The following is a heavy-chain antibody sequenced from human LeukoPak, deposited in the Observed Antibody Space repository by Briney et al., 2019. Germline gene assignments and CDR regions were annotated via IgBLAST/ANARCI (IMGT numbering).Heavy chain of an antibody. D-gene: IGHD6-13*01. CDR1: GGSFSGYY. CDR2: INHSGST. V-gene: IGHV4-34*01. CDR3: ARLIAPGTHQAGTGGMDV. J-gene: IGHJ6*02. Sequence: SETLSLTCAVYGGSFSGYYWTWIRQPPGEGLEWIGEINHSGSTNYNPSLKSRVTISVDTSKNQFSLKLSSVTAADTAVYYCARLIAPGTHQAGTGGMDVWGQGTTVTVSS.